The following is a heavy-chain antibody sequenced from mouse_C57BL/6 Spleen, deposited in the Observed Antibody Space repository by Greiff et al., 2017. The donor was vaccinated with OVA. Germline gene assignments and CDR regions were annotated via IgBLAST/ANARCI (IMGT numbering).Heavy chain of an antibody. Sequence: VQLQQPGAELVKPGASVKMSCTASGFNINDYYMHWVKQRTEQGLEWIGRIDPEGGGTKYAPKFQGKATITADTSSTTAYLRLSSLTSEDTAVCYCARGDFDVWGTGTTVTVSS. CDR2: IDPEGGGT. CDR3: ARGDFDV. J-gene: IGHJ1*03. CDR1: GFNINDYY. V-gene: IGHV14-2*01.